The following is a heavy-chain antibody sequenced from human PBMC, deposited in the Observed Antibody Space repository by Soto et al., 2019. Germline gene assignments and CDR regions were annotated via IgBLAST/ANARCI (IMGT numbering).Heavy chain of an antibody. CDR3: ATEPAARHWFDP. J-gene: IGHJ5*02. V-gene: IGHV3-74*01. CDR1: GFTFRSYW. D-gene: IGHD6-6*01. Sequence: QPGGPLRPSCAASGFTFRSYWMHWVRQAPGKGLVWVSRINSDGSSTSYADSVKGRFTISRDNAKNTLYLQMNSLRAEDTAVYYCATEPAARHWFDPWGQGTLVTVSS. CDR2: INSDGSST.